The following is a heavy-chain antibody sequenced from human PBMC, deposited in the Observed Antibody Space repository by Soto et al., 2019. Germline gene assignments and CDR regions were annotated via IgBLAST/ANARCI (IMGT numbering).Heavy chain of an antibody. J-gene: IGHJ6*02. CDR3: ARGSPSSSWYGWIKYYYYGMDV. Sequence: PGGSLRLSCAASGFTFSSYWMSWVRQAPGKGLEWVANIKQDGSEKYYVDSVKGRFTISRDNAKNSLYLQMNSLRAEDTAVYYCARGSPSSSWYGWIKYYYYGMDVWGQGTTVTVSS. CDR2: IKQDGSEK. CDR1: GFTFSSYW. D-gene: IGHD6-13*01. V-gene: IGHV3-7*03.